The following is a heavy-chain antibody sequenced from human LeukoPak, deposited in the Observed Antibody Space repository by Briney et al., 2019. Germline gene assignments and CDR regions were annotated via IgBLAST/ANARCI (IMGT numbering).Heavy chain of an antibody. Sequence: SETLSLTCTVSSGSISSYYCSWIRQPPGKGLEWIGYTYYSGTTKYNPSLKSRVTISADTSENQFSLKLRSLTAADMAVYYCARHLGVAVAADAFDIWGQGTMVTVSS. CDR1: SGSISSYY. D-gene: IGHD6-19*01. J-gene: IGHJ3*02. V-gene: IGHV4-59*08. CDR2: TYYSGTT. CDR3: ARHLGVAVAADAFDI.